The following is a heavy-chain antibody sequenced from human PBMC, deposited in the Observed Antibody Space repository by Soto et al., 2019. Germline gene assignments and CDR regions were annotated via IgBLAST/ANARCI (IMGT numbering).Heavy chain of an antibody. CDR1: GYTFTSYD. Sequence: ASVKVSCKASGYTFTSYDINCVRQATGQVLEWMGWMNPNSGNTGYAQKFQGRVTMTRNTSISTAYMELSSLRSEDTAVYYCARFNTLGYCSGGSCYYYYYGMDVWGQGTTVTVSS. CDR2: MNPNSGNT. J-gene: IGHJ6*02. V-gene: IGHV1-8*01. CDR3: ARFNTLGYCSGGSCYYYYYGMDV. D-gene: IGHD2-15*01.